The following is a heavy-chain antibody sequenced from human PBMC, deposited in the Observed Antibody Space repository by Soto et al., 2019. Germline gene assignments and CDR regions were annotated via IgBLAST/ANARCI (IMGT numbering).Heavy chain of an antibody. CDR3: ARHGVPYGGASTGWFDP. CDR1: GYSFTSYW. Sequence: PXASLKISCKGYGYSFTSYWIGWVRQMPGKGLEWMGIIYPGDSDTRYSPSFQGQVTISADKSISTAYLQWSSLKASDTDMYYCARHGVPYGGASTGWFDPWGQGTLVTAPQ. J-gene: IGHJ5*02. D-gene: IGHD4-17*01. V-gene: IGHV5-51*01. CDR2: IYPGDSDT.